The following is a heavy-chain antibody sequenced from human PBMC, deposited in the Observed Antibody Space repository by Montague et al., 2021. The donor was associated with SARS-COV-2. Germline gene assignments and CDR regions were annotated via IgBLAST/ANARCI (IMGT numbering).Heavy chain of an antibody. CDR2: IYYSGSS. J-gene: IGHJ6*02. V-gene: IGHV4-31*03. CDR3: ARGSGCSGGSCYSEWDPYYYYGMDV. Sequence: TLSLTCSVSGGSISSANYYWSWIRQHPGKGLEFIGYIYYSGSSFYNPSLKSRVTISVDTSKNQFSLKLSSVTAADTAVYYCARGSGCSGGSCYSEWDPYYYYGMDVWGQGTTVTVSS. D-gene: IGHD2-15*01. CDR1: GGSISSANYY.